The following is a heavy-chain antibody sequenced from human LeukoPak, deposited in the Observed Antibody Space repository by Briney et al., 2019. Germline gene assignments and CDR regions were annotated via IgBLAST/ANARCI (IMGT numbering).Heavy chain of an antibody. CDR2: ISSSVGSI. D-gene: IGHD4-17*01. Sequence: PGGSLRLSCAASGVTFSSYWMSWVRQAPGKGLEWISYISSSVGSIYYADSVKGRFTISRDNAKNSLYLQMNSLRAEDTAVYYCASHDYGVHFDYWGQGTLVTVSS. V-gene: IGHV3-48*03. CDR1: GVTFSSYW. J-gene: IGHJ4*02. CDR3: ASHDYGVHFDY.